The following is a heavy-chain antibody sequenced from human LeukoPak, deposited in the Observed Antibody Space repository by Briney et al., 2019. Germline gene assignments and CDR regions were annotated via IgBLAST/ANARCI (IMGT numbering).Heavy chain of an antibody. D-gene: IGHD6-13*01. Sequence: GASVKVSCKASGYTFTGYYMHWVRQAPGQGLEWMGWINPNSGGTNYAQKFQGRVTMTRDTSISTAYMELSRLRSDDTAVYYCARTGIAAAGTNSEIDYWGQGTLVTVSS. CDR1: GYTFTGYY. CDR3: ARTGIAAAGTNSEIDY. CDR2: INPNSGGT. V-gene: IGHV1-2*02. J-gene: IGHJ4*02.